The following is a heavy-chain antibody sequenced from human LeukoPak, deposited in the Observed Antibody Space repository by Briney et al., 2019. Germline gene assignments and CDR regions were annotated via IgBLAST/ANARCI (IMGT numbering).Heavy chain of an antibody. CDR2: ISSSSSYI. V-gene: IGHV3-21*01. CDR3: ARAAAGTGSSDY. D-gene: IGHD6-13*01. Sequence: GGSLRLSCAASGFTFSSYSMNWVRQAPGKGLEWVSSISSSSSYIYYADSVKGRLTISRDNAKNSLYLQMNSLRAEDTAVYYCARAAAGTGSSDYWGQGTLVTVSS. J-gene: IGHJ4*02. CDR1: GFTFSSYS.